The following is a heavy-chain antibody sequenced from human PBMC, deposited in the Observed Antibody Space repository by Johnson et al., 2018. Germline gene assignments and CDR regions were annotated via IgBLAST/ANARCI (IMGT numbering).Heavy chain of an antibody. CDR2: ISGSGGST. V-gene: IGHV3-23*04. Sequence: VQLVQSGGGVVQPGRSLRLSCAASGFTFSSYAMSWVRQAPGKGLEWVSAISGSGGSTYYADSVKGRFTISREKSKNTLYLQMNSLRAEDTAVYYCAKDREDYGDYGAGGNAEYFQHWGQGTLVTVSS. CDR3: AKDREDYGDYGAGGNAEYFQH. D-gene: IGHD4-17*01. J-gene: IGHJ1*01. CDR1: GFTFSSYA.